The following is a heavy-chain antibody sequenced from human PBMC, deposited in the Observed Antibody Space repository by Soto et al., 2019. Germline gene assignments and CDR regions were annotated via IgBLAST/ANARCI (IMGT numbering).Heavy chain of an antibody. Sequence: QVQLQQWGAGLLKPSETLSLTCAVYGGSFSGYYWSWIRQPPGKGLEWLGEINHSGSTNYNPSLKSRVTISVDTSKNQFSLKLSSVTAADTAVYYCARVYGSGSYFNYWGQGTLVTVSS. V-gene: IGHV4-34*01. CDR2: INHSGST. CDR3: ARVYGSGSYFNY. D-gene: IGHD3-10*01. J-gene: IGHJ4*02. CDR1: GGSFSGYY.